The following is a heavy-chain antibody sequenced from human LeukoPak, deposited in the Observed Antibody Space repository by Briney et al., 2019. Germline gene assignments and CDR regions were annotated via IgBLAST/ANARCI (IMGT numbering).Heavy chain of an antibody. J-gene: IGHJ4*02. CDR1: GYTFTGYY. Sequence: ASVKVSCKASGYTFTGYYMHWVRQAPGQGLEWMGWINPNSGGTNYAQKFQGRVTMTRDTSISTAYMELSRLRSDDTAVYYCARGSPIVVVTAIPQPFDYWGQGTLVTVSS. CDR2: INPNSGGT. V-gene: IGHV1-2*02. CDR3: ARGSPIVVVTAIPQPFDY. D-gene: IGHD2-21*02.